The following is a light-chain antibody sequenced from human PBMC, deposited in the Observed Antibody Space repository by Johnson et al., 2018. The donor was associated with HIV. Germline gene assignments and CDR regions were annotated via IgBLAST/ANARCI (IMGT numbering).Light chain of an antibody. J-gene: IGLJ1*01. CDR3: GTWDGSLSVYV. Sequence: QSVLTQPPSVSAAPGQKVTISCSGSSPNIGNNYVSWYQQLPGTAPKLLIYDNNKRPSGIPARFSGSKSATSATLDITGLQTVDEADYYCGTWDGSLSVYVFGAGTEVTVL. CDR2: DNN. CDR1: SPNIGNNY. V-gene: IGLV1-51*01.